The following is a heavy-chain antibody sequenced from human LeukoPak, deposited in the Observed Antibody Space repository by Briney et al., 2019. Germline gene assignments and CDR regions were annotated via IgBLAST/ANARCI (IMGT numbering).Heavy chain of an antibody. D-gene: IGHD6-6*01. Sequence: PSETLSLTCPVSGGSISSSSYYWGWIRQPPGTGLEWIGSIYYSGSTYYNPSLKSRGTISVDTSTNQFYLKLSSVTTANTAVYYCPRRASSWHFDLWGRGTLVTVSS. CDR1: GGSISSSSYY. V-gene: IGHV4-39*01. J-gene: IGHJ2*01. CDR3: PRRASSWHFDL. CDR2: IYYSGST.